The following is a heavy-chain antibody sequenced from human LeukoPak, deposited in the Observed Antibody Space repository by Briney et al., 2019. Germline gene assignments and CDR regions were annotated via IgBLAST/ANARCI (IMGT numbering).Heavy chain of an antibody. CDR2: ISYDGSNK. J-gene: IGHJ6*03. Sequence: GGSLRLSCAASGFTFSSYAMHWVRQAPGKGLEWVAVISYDGSNKYCADSVKGRFTISRDNSKNTLYLQMNSLRAEDTAVYYCARVLRYCSGGNCYSGGLGYMDVWGKGTTVTISS. CDR3: ARVLRYCSGGNCYSGGLGYMDV. D-gene: IGHD2-15*01. V-gene: IGHV3-30*04. CDR1: GFTFSSYA.